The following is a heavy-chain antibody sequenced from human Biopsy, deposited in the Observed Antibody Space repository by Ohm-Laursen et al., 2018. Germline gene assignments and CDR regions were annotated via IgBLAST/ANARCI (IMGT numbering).Heavy chain of an antibody. CDR1: GSTFSDYY. V-gene: IGHV3-11*01. CDR3: ARDLYDFCGGCPFDP. CDR2: ITNTGRTV. J-gene: IGHJ5*02. Sequence: SLRLSCAASGSTFSDYYMNWIRQAPGKGLEWVSFITNTGRTVYADSVKGRFTISRDNADNSLHLQMKSLRAEDTAVYYCARDLYDFCGGCPFDPWGQGTLVTVS. D-gene: IGHD3-3*01.